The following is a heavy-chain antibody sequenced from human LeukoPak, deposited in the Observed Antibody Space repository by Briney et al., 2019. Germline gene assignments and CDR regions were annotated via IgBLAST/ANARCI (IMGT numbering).Heavy chain of an antibody. Sequence: SETLSLTCTVSGGSISSYYWSWIRQPPGKGLEWIGYIYYSGSTNYNPSLKSRVTISVDTSKNQFSLKLSSVTAADTAVYYCARKAGTLLDYWGQGTLVTVSS. CDR1: GGSISSYY. V-gene: IGHV4-59*12. J-gene: IGHJ4*02. CDR2: IYYSGST. D-gene: IGHD6-13*01. CDR3: ARKAGTLLDY.